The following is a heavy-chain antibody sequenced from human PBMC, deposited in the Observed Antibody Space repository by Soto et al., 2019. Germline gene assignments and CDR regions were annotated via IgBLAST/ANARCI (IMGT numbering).Heavy chain of an antibody. CDR2: ISYDGSNK. V-gene: IGHV3-30-3*01. Sequence: PLRPSCEVSGFTFGRYALHWVRQAPLPVLEWVAVISYDGSNKYYADYVKGRFTISRDNSKNTLYLKMNRLRAEDTDVYYCERDRFTMFGGVPTDDYGMDVWGQGTTVTVSS. CDR3: ERDRFTMFGGVPTDDYGMDV. CDR1: GFTFGRYA. D-gene: IGHD3-3*01. J-gene: IGHJ6*02.